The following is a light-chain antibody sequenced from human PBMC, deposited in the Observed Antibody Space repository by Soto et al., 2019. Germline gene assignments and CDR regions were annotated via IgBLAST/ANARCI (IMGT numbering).Light chain of an antibody. CDR1: QGISSY. V-gene: IGKV1-8*01. CDR2: AAS. Sequence: AIRMTQSPSSLSASTVDRVTITCRASQGISSYLAWYQQKPGKAPKLLIYAASTLQSGVPSRFSGSGSGTDFTLTISCLQSEDFATYYCQQYYSYPLTFGGGTRLEIK. J-gene: IGKJ5*01. CDR3: QQYYSYPLT.